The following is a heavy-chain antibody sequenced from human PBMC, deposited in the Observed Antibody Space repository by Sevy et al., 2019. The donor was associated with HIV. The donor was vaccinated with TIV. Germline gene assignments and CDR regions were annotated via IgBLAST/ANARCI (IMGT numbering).Heavy chain of an antibody. J-gene: IGHJ4*02. CDR2: IYPGDSDT. Sequence: GESLKISCKGSGYSFTSYWIGWVRQMPGKGLEWMGIIYPGDSDTRYSPSFQGQVTISADKSISTAYLRWSSLKASDTAMYYCASAYSSSWYRFDYWGQGTLVTVSS. CDR3: ASAYSSSWYRFDY. D-gene: IGHD6-13*01. CDR1: GYSFTSYW. V-gene: IGHV5-51*01.